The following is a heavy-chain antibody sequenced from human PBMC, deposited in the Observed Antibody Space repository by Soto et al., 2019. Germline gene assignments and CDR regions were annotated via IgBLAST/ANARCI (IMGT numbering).Heavy chain of an antibody. CDR3: ARVGYCSGGSCSSQENWFDP. J-gene: IGHJ5*02. CDR2: ISAYNGNT. D-gene: IGHD2-15*01. V-gene: IGHV1-18*01. Sequence: GASVKVSCKASGYTFTSYGISWVRQAPGQGLEWMGWISAYNGNTNYAQKLQGRVTMTTDTSTSTAYMELRSLRSDDTAVYYCARVGYCSGGSCSSQENWFDPWSQGTLVTVSS. CDR1: GYTFTSYG.